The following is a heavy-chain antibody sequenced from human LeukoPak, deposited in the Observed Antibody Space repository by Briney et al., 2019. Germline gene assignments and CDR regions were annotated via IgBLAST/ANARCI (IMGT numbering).Heavy chain of an antibody. CDR3: AKEPDYYYDSSGYYFDY. D-gene: IGHD3-22*01. CDR1: GFTFSSYA. V-gene: IGHV3-23*01. Sequence: GGSLRLSCAASGFTFSSYAMSWVRQAPGKGLEWVSAISGSGGSTYYADSVKGRFTISRDNSKNTLYLQMNSLRAEDTAVYYCAKEPDYYYDSSGYYFDYWGQGTLVTVSS. J-gene: IGHJ4*02. CDR2: ISGSGGST.